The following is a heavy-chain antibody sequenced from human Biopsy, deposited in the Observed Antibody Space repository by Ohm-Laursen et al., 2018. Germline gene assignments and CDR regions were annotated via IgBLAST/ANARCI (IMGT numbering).Heavy chain of an antibody. D-gene: IGHD1-14*01. CDR3: ARDTELLSIGLDYNFGMVV. V-gene: IGHV1-18*01. CDR2: ISGYNGNI. CDR1: GYTFINYG. Sequence: ASVKVSCKTSGYTFINYGINWVRQAPGQGLEWMGWISGYNGNINYAQKFLDRVTMTTDTSTNTAYMELSSLRSEDTAVYYCARDTELLSIGLDYNFGMVVWGQGTTVTVSS. J-gene: IGHJ6*02.